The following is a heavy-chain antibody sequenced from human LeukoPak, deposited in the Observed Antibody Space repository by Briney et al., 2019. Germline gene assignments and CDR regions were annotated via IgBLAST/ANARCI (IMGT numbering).Heavy chain of an antibody. D-gene: IGHD3-3*01. Sequence: GGSLRLSCAASGFTFSSYGMHWVRQAPGKGLEWVAVISYDGSNKYYADSVKGRFTISRVNSKNTLYLQMNSLRAEDTAVYYCAKDRGYDFWSGYYPNYYYYGMDVWGQGTTVTVSS. CDR1: GFTFSSYG. J-gene: IGHJ6*02. CDR2: ISYDGSNK. CDR3: AKDRGYDFWSGYYPNYYYYGMDV. V-gene: IGHV3-30*18.